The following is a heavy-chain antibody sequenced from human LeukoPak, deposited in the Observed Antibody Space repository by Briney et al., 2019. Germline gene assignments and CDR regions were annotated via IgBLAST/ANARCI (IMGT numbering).Heavy chain of an antibody. D-gene: IGHD2-2*03. CDR3: AREGDGWTFDI. CDR1: DYTFTSYG. Sequence: ASVKVSCKASDYTFTSYGISWVRQAPGQGLEWMGWISTYNGNTHYAQTLQDRVTMTTDTSTSTAYMELRSLRSDDTAVYYCAREGDGWTFDIWGQGTMVTVSS. V-gene: IGHV1-18*01. J-gene: IGHJ3*02. CDR2: ISTYNGNT.